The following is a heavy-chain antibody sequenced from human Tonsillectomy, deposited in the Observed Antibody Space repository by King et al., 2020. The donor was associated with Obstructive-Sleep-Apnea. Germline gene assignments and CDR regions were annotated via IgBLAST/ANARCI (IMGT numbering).Heavy chain of an antibody. CDR1: GYSISSGYY. V-gene: IGHV4-38-2*02. CDR2: IYHSGST. J-gene: IGHJ4*02. CDR3: ARELGGIAALQLWFIRDSAYDY. D-gene: IGHD5-18*01. Sequence: VQLQESGPGLVKPSETLSLTCTVSGYSISSGYYWGWIRQPPGKGLEWIGSIYHSGSTYYNPSLKSRVTISVDTSKNQFSLKLSSVTAADTAVYYCARELGGIAALQLWFIRDSAYDYWGQGTLVTVSS.